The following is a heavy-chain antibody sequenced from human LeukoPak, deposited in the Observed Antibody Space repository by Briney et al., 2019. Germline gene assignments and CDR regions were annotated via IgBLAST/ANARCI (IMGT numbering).Heavy chain of an antibody. D-gene: IGHD1-26*01. CDR3: AREGGSYYHWFDP. Sequence: SETLSLTCTLSSGSISNYYWSWIRQPPGKGLEWIGNIFYSGSTNYNPSLKSRVTISLDTSKNQFSLKLTSVSAADTAVYYCAREGGSYYHWFDPWGQGTLVTVSS. CDR1: SGSISNYY. J-gene: IGHJ5*02. V-gene: IGHV4-59*01. CDR2: IFYSGST.